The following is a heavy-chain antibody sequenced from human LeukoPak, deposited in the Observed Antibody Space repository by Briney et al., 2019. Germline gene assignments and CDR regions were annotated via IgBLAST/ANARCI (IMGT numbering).Heavy chain of an antibody. CDR2: ISAYNGNT. D-gene: IGHD4-17*01. V-gene: IGHV1-18*01. Sequence: AAVKVSCKASRYTFTSYGISWVRQAPGQGLEWMGWISAYNGNTNYAQKLQGRVTMTTDTSTSTAYMELRSLRSDDTAVYYCARDKGVRTVTYYYGMDVWGQGTTVTVSS. CDR3: ARDKGVRTVTYYYGMDV. CDR1: RYTFTSYG. J-gene: IGHJ6*02.